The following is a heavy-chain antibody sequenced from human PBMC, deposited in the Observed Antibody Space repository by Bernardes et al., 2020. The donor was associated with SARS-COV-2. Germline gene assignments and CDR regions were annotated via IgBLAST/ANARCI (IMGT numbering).Heavy chain of an antibody. J-gene: IGHJ6*02. CDR2: IRSKAYRYET. Sequence: GGSLRLSCAASGFSFSESSLYWVRQPSGKGLEWVGRIRSKAYRYETAYAASVKGRFTMSRDDSKNTAYLQMNSLNTEDTAVYYCITPHPSYTNTWYYYGLDVWGQGTTVTVSS. CDR3: ITPHPSYTNTWYYYGLDV. CDR1: GFSFSESS. V-gene: IGHV3-73*01. D-gene: IGHD6-13*01.